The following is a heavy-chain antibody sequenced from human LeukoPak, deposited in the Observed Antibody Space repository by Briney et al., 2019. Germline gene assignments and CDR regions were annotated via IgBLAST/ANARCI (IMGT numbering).Heavy chain of an antibody. CDR3: ARGDVLDY. CDR1: KYTFSTYW. J-gene: IGHJ4*02. D-gene: IGHD5-24*01. CDR2: IYPGDSDT. Sequence: GDSLKISCKASKYTFSTYWIGWVRQMPGKGLEWMGFIYPGDSDTRYSPSFQGQATISVDKSISTAYLQWSSLKASDTGMYYCARGDVLDYWGQGTLVTVSS. V-gene: IGHV5-51*01.